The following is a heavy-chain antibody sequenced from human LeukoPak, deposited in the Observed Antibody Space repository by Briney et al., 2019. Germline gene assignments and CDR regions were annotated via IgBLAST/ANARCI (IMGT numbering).Heavy chain of an antibody. Sequence: SETLSLTCTVSGGSISSYYWSWIRQPPGKGLECIGYIYYSGSTNYNPSLKSRVTISVDTSKNQFSLKLSSVTAADTAVYYCARGAPGYCSSTTCPLDYWGQGTLVTVSS. CDR3: ARGAPGYCSSTTCPLDY. CDR2: IYYSGST. D-gene: IGHD2-2*01. V-gene: IGHV4-59*01. CDR1: GGSISSYY. J-gene: IGHJ4*02.